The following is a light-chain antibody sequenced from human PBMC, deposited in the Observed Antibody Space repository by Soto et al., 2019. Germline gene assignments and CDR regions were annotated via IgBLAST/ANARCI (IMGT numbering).Light chain of an antibody. J-gene: IGLJ1*01. Sequence: QSALTQPASVSGSPGQSITISCTGTSSDVGGYNYVSWYQQHPGKAPKRMIYEVSNRPSGVSNRFSGSKSGNTASLTISGLQAEDEADYYCSSYTSRSTLDYVFGSGTKLTVL. CDR1: SSDVGGYNY. CDR3: SSYTSRSTLDYV. CDR2: EVS. V-gene: IGLV2-14*01.